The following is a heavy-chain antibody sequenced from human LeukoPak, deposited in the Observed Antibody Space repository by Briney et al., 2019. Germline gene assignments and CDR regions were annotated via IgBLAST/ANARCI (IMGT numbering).Heavy chain of an antibody. D-gene: IGHD6-13*01. Sequence: GASVKVSCKASGYTFTSYGISWVRQAPGQGLEWMGCISAYNGNTNYAQKLQGRVTMTTDTSTSTAYMELRSLRSDDTAVYYCARDIAAAGTWYFDLWGRGTLVTVSS. V-gene: IGHV1-18*01. CDR2: ISAYNGNT. CDR1: GYTFTSYG. CDR3: ARDIAAAGTWYFDL. J-gene: IGHJ2*01.